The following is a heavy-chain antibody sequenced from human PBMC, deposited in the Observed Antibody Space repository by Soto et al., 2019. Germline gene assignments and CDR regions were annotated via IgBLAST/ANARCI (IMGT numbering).Heavy chain of an antibody. V-gene: IGHV4-39*01. D-gene: IGHD3-16*01. J-gene: IGHJ3*02. CDR1: GGYISKSNYY. CDR2: IYYSGST. Sequence: SETLSLTCTVSGGYISKSNYYWGWIRQPPGNRLEWIGSIYYSGSTSYNSSLKSRVTISVDTSKNQFSQRLSSVTAADTAVYYCASPILGAFDIWGQGTKVTVSS. CDR3: ASPILGAFDI.